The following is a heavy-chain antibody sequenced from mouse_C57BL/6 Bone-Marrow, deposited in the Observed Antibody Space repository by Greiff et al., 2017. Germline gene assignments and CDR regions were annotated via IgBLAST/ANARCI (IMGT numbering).Heavy chain of an antibody. V-gene: IGHV1-55*01. CDR3: ARSGYYGSSWYFDV. J-gene: IGHJ1*03. CDR1: GYTFTSYW. Sequence: QVQLQQPGAELVKPGASVKMSCKASGYTFTSYWITWVKQRPGQGLEWIGDIYPGSGSTNYNEKFKSKATLTVDTSSSTAYMPLSSLTSEDSAVYYCARSGYYGSSWYFDVWGTGTTVTVSS. CDR2: IYPGSGST. D-gene: IGHD1-1*01.